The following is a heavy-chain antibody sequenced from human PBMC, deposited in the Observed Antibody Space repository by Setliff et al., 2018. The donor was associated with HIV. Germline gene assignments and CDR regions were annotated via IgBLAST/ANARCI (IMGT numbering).Heavy chain of an antibody. CDR3: ARLGTYWSTLNY. V-gene: IGHV7-4-1*02. CDR1: GYTLTTYG. J-gene: IGHJ4*02. D-gene: IGHD2-8*02. Sequence: GASVKVSCKASGYTLTTYGISWVRQAPGQGPEWMGWINTETGNPMYAQGFRGRLVFSLDTSVNTAYLQINSLKAEDTAMYFCARLGTYWSTLNYWGQGALVTVSS. CDR2: INTETGNP.